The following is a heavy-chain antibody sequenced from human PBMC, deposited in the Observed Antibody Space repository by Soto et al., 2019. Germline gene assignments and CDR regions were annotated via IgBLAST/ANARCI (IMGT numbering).Heavy chain of an antibody. V-gene: IGHV1-46*01. CDR3: ARDQLAARGYYYYGMDV. Sequence: ASGKVSCKASVYTFTSYYMHWVRQAPGQGLEWMGIINPSGGSTSYAQKFQGRVTMTRDTSTSTVYMELSSLRSEDTAVYYCARDQLAARGYYYYGMDVWGQGTTVTVSS. J-gene: IGHJ6*02. D-gene: IGHD6-6*01. CDR2: INPSGGST. CDR1: VYTFTSYY.